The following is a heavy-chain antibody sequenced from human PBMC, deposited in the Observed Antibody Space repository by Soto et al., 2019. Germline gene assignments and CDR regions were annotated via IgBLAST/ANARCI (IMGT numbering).Heavy chain of an antibody. CDR2: LNSDGSDT. Sequence: GGSLRLSCVASGFTFSSYWMHWVRQAPGKGLLWVSRLNSDGSDTSYADSVKGRFTISRDNAKNTLYLQMNSLRAEDTAVYYCARDISSRWYDYWGQGTLVTVSS. CDR1: GFTFSSYW. D-gene: IGHD6-13*01. V-gene: IGHV3-74*01. J-gene: IGHJ4*02. CDR3: ARDISSRWYDY.